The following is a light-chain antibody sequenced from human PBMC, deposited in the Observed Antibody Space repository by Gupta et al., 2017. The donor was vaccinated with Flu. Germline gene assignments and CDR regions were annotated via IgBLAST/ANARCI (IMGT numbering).Light chain of an antibody. CDR3: QQYETFPIT. V-gene: IGKV1-16*01. J-gene: IGKJ5*01. CDR2: SAA. Sequence: VDNVTITCRASQGVNNYLAWFQQKPGKAPKSLIYSAAILQRGVPSRFSGSGSGTHFTLTISGLQPEDFATYYCQQYETFPITFGQGTRLEIK. CDR1: QGVNNY.